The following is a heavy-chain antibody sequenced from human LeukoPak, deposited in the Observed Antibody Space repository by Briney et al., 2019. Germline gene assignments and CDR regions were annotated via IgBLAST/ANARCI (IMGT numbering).Heavy chain of an antibody. D-gene: IGHD2-21*02. V-gene: IGHV1-2*06. J-gene: IGHJ1*01. CDR2: INPDRGGT. CDR1: GYTFTAHY. CDR3: ASPGAYCGGDCYWYRTEYFQH. Sequence: GASVKVSCTASGYTFTAHYMHWVRQAPGQGLEWMGRINPDRGGTNYAQKFQGRVTMTRDKSISTAYMELTSLRSDDTAVYYCASPGAYCGGDCYWYRTEYFQHWSQGTLVTVSS.